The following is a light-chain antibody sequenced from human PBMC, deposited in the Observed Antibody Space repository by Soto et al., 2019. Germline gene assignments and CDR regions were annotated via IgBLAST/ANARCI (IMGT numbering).Light chain of an antibody. J-gene: IGLJ2*01. CDR3: ASWDDSLSAL. Sequence: QSVLTQPPSASGTPGQRVTISCSGGYSNIGRNYVSWYQQLPGTAPKLLIYGDYQRPSGVPDRFSGSKSGTSASLAISGLRSEDEAESYCASWDDSLSALFGGATKLTVL. CDR2: GDY. V-gene: IGLV1-47*01. CDR1: YSNIGRNY.